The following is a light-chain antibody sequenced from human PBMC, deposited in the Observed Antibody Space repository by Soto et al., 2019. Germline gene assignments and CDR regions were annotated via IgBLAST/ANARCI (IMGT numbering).Light chain of an antibody. V-gene: IGKV3-20*01. Sequence: EIVLTQSPVTLSLSPGERATLSCRASQSVRSSYLAWYQQKPGQAPRLLIYGTSSRATGIPDRFSGSGSGTDFSLTISRLEPEDFAVYYCQHYGSSSAFGQGKRLEIK. J-gene: IGKJ5*01. CDR1: QSVRSSY. CDR3: QHYGSSSA. CDR2: GTS.